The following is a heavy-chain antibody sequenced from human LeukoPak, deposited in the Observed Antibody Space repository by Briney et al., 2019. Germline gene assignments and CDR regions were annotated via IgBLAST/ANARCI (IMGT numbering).Heavy chain of an antibody. CDR1: GGSITSGNW. Sequence: SGTLSLTCAVSGGSITSGNWWTWVRQSPGKGLEWIGEIHHGGTTNYNPSLKSRVTISVDKSKNQFSLKLNSVTAADTAVYYCAKKDYYYMDVWGKGTTVTVSS. J-gene: IGHJ6*03. V-gene: IGHV4-4*02. CDR3: AKKDYYYMDV. CDR2: IHHGGTT.